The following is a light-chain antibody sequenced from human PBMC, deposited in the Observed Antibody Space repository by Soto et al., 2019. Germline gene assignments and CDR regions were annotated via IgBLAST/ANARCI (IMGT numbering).Light chain of an antibody. Sequence: DIQMTQSPSTLSASVGDRVTITCRASQSISSWLAWYQQKPGKAPKLLIYDASSLESGVPSRFSGSGSGTDFPLTISRLHPDDFATYYCQHYNSYPWTFGQGTKVEIK. V-gene: IGKV1-5*01. CDR1: QSISSW. CDR2: DAS. J-gene: IGKJ1*01. CDR3: QHYNSYPWT.